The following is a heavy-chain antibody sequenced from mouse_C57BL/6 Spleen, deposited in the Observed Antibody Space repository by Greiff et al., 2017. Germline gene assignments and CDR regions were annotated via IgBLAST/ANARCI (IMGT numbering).Heavy chain of an antibody. V-gene: IGHV1-26*01. D-gene: IGHD1-1*01. Sequence: EVQLQQSGPELVKPGASVKISCKASGYTFTDYYMNWVKQSHGKSLEWIGDINPNNGGTSYNQKFKGTATLTVDKPSSTAYMELRSLTSEDSAVYYCARRYYYGSSYAMDYWGQGTSVTVSS. J-gene: IGHJ4*01. CDR2: INPNNGGT. CDR1: GYTFTDYY. CDR3: ARRYYYGSSYAMDY.